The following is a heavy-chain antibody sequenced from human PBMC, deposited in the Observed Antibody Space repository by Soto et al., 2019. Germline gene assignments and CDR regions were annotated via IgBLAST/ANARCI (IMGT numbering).Heavy chain of an antibody. CDR2: MYYSGST. Sequence: PSETLSLTCTVSGGSISSSSYFWGWIRQPPGKGLEWIGSMYYSGSTNYNPSLKSRVTISVDTSKNQFSLKLSSVTAADTAVYYCARGRRTTVTIDYWGQGTLVTVSS. V-gene: IGHV4-39*07. J-gene: IGHJ4*02. CDR1: GGSISSSSYF. D-gene: IGHD4-17*01. CDR3: ARGRRTTVTIDY.